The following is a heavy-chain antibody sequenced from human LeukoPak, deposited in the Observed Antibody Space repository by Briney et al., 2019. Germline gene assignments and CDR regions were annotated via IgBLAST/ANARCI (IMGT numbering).Heavy chain of an antibody. D-gene: IGHD2-2*01. Sequence: SETLSLTCTVSDDSFSTHYWTWIRQPPGKGLEWIGYISYSGSTNYNPSLKSRVTISVDTSKSQFSLKLSSVTAADTAVYYCARYCTSTTCILRGFDYWGQGTLVTVSS. CDR2: ISYSGST. V-gene: IGHV4-59*08. CDR1: DDSFSTHY. J-gene: IGHJ4*02. CDR3: ARYCTSTTCILRGFDY.